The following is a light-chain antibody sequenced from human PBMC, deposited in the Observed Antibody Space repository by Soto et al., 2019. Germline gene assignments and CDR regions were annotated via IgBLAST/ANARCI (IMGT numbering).Light chain of an antibody. V-gene: IGLV2-11*01. Sequence: QSALTQPRSVSGSPGQSVTISCTGTSSDVGGYNYVSWYQQHPGRAPKLMIYDVTKRPSGVPDRLSGSKSGSTASLTISGLQAEDEADYYCCSYAGSYSGVFGGGTKVTVL. CDR1: SSDVGGYNY. CDR3: CSYAGSYSGV. CDR2: DVT. J-gene: IGLJ3*02.